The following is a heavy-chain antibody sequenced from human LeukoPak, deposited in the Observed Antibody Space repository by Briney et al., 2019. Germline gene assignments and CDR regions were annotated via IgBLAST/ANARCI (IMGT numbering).Heavy chain of an antibody. CDR2: IYTSGST. D-gene: IGHD2-21*01. CDR3: ARDDCGGDCYSN. J-gene: IGHJ4*02. Sequence: SQTLSLTCTGSGGSISSGSYYWSWIRQPAGKGLEWIVRIYTSGSTNYNPSLKSRVTISVDTSRNQFSLKLSSVTAADTAVYYCARDDCGGDCYSNWGQGTLVTVSS. V-gene: IGHV4-61*02. CDR1: GGSISSGSYY.